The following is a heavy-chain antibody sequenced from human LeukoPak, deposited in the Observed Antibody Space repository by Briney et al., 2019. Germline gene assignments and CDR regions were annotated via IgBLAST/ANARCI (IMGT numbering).Heavy chain of an antibody. CDR3: ARDSSSWLRTFDY. D-gene: IGHD6-13*01. CDR1: GFTFSSYE. V-gene: IGHV3-48*03. J-gene: IGHJ4*02. CDR2: ISRSGSTI. Sequence: GGSLRLSCAASGFTFSSYEMNWVRQAPGKGVEGVSYISRSGSTIYYADSVKGGVTISREKAKNSLYLQMNSLRAEDTAVYYCARDSSSWLRTFDYWGQGTLVTVSS.